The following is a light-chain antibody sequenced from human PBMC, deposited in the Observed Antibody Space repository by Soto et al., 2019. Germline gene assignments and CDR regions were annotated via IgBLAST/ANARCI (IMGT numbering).Light chain of an antibody. J-gene: IGKJ3*01. CDR3: QQYNNWPPFT. V-gene: IGKV3-15*01. Sequence: EIVMTQSPATLSVSPGERVTLSCRASQSVSSSLVWYQQKPGQAPRLLIYGASTRATGIPARFSGSGSGTEFTLTISSLQSEDCAVYYCQQYNNWPPFTFGPGTKVDIK. CDR2: GAS. CDR1: QSVSSS.